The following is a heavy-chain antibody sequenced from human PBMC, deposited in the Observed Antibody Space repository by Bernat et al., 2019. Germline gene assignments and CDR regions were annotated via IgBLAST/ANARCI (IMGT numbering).Heavy chain of an antibody. CDR2: ISYDGSNK. V-gene: IGHV3-33*05. J-gene: IGHJ3*02. CDR1: GFTISSYG. Sequence: QVQLVESGGGVVQPGRSLRLSCAASGFTISSYGMHWVRQAPGKGLEWVAVISYDGSNKYYADSVKGRFTISRDNSKNTLYLQMNSLRAEDTAVYYCTDLGAFDIWGQGTMVTVSS. D-gene: IGHD1-26*01. CDR3: TDLGAFDI.